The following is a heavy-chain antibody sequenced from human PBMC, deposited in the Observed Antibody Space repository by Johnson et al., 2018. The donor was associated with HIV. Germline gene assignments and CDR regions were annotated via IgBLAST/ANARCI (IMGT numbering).Heavy chain of an antibody. CDR2: INWNGGST. J-gene: IGHJ3*02. V-gene: IGHV3-20*04. Sequence: VQLVESGGGVVRPGGSLRLSCAASGFTVSSNYMSWVRQAPGKGLEWVSGINWNGGSTGYADSVKGRFTISRDNSKNSLYLQMNSLRAEDTALYYCARSVGYYDSSGYYWGAFDIWGQGTMVTVSS. D-gene: IGHD3-22*01. CDR3: ARSVGYYDSSGYYWGAFDI. CDR1: GFTVSSNY.